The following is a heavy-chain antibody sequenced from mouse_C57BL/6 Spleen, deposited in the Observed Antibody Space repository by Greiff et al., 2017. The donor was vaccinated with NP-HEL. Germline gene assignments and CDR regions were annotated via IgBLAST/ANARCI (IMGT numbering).Heavy chain of an antibody. J-gene: IGHJ1*03. D-gene: IGHD3-3*01. V-gene: IGHV1-61*01. Sequence: QVHVKQPGAELVRPGSSVKLSCKASGYTFTSYWMDWVKQRPGQGLEWIGNIYPSDSETHYNQKFKDKATLTVDKSSSTAYMQLSSLTSEDSAVYSCARGTRWYFDVWGTGTTVTVSS. CDR3: ARGTRWYFDV. CDR2: IYPSDSET. CDR1: GYTFTSYW.